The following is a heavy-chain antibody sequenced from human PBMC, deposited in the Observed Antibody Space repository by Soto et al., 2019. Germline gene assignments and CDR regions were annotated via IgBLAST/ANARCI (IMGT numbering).Heavy chain of an antibody. CDR1: GFTFTSSA. D-gene: IGHD5-18*01. J-gene: IGHJ6*02. Sequence: ASVKVSCKASGFTFTSSAVQWVRQARGQRLEWIGWIVVGSGNTNYAQKFQERVTITRDMSTSTAYMELSSLRSEDTAVYYCAADWVKSGSSYYYYGMDVWGQGTTVTVSS. CDR3: AADWVKSGSSYYYYGMDV. CDR2: IVVGSGNT. V-gene: IGHV1-58*01.